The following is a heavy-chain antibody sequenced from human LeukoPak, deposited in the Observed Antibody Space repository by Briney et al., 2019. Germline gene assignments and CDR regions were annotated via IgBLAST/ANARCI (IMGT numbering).Heavy chain of an antibody. CDR1: GFTFSSYA. CDR2: ISYDGSNK. V-gene: IGHV3-30-3*01. D-gene: IGHD2-2*02. J-gene: IGHJ6*03. Sequence: GGSLRLPCAASGFTFSSYAMHWVRQAPGKGLEWVAVISYDGSNKYYADSVKGRFTISRDNSKNTLYLQMNSLRAEDTAVYYCARDNIVVVPAAIMDHYCYYYYMDVWGKGTTVTVSS. CDR3: ARDNIVVVPAAIMDHYCYYYYMDV.